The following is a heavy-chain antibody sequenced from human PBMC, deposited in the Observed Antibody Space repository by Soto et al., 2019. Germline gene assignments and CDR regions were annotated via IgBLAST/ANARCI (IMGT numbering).Heavy chain of an antibody. Sequence: EVHLLESGGGLVQPGGSLRLSCAASGFPFISYAMVWVRQAPGKGLEWVSVISAGGGGSCFAASVKGRFTFSRDNSKNVLSLEMNSRRAEDTAIYFCAKGSIEYSAAVDNWGQGTLVLVSS. CDR3: AKGSIEYSAAVDN. V-gene: IGHV3-23*01. D-gene: IGHD5-12*01. J-gene: IGHJ4*02. CDR1: GFPFISYA. CDR2: ISAGGGGS.